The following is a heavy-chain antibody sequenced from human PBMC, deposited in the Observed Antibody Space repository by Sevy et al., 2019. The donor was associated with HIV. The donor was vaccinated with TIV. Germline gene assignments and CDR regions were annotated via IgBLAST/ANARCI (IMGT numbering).Heavy chain of an antibody. D-gene: IGHD2-8*01. CDR1: GFTVSSYA. CDR2: SSGSGGST. CDR3: AKSGSPYCTNGVSYTSVYYFDY. J-gene: IGHJ4*02. Sequence: GGSLRLSCAASGFTVSSYAMSWVRQAPGKGLEWVSASSGSGGSTYYADSVKGGLTNSRDKSKNTLYLQMTSLRAEDTAGSYCAKSGSPYCTNGVSYTSVYYFDYWGQGTLVTVSS. V-gene: IGHV3-23*01.